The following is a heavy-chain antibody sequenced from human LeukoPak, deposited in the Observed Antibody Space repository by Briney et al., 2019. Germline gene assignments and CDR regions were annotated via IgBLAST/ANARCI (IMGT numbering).Heavy chain of an antibody. CDR1: GFTFSSYG. J-gene: IGHJ6*03. CDR2: IRYDGSNK. V-gene: IGHV3-30*02. CDR3: AKDASWQQLVDYYYYYMDV. Sequence: GGSLRLSCAASGFTFSSYGMHWVRQAPGKGLEWVAFIRYDGSNKYYTDSVKGRFTISRDNSKNTLYLQMNSLRAEDTAVYYCAKDASWQQLVDYYYYYMDVWGKGTTVTVSS. D-gene: IGHD6-13*01.